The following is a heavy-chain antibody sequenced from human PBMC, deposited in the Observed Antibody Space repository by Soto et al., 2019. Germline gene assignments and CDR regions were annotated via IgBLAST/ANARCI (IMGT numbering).Heavy chain of an antibody. Sequence: SVKVSCKASGGTLSSFINYPINRVRQAPGQGLEWMGGIVPNVGTVNYAQKFQGRVTVTADKSTGTAYMELSSLRSEDTALYYCARRDTSGFLRYFDNWGQGTLVTVSS. CDR2: IVPNVGTV. CDR1: GGTLSSFINYP. D-gene: IGHD3-3*01. CDR3: ARRDTSGFLRYFDN. V-gene: IGHV1-69*06. J-gene: IGHJ4*03.